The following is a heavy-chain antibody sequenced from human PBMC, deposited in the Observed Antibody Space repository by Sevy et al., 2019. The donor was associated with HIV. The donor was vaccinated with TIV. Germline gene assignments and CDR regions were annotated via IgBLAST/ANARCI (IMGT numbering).Heavy chain of an antibody. V-gene: IGHV4-61*01. CDR3: ALLAYGDYVCYFDP. J-gene: IGHJ5*02. CDR2: ISYSGSS. D-gene: IGHD4-17*01. Sequence: SETLSLTCTVSGGSLNSGSYYWSWIRQPPGKGLEWIGYISYSGSSNYNYSLKSRVTISVHTSNNQFSLKLSSVTAADTAIYYCALLAYGDYVCYFDPWGQGTLVTVSS. CDR1: GGSLNSGSYY.